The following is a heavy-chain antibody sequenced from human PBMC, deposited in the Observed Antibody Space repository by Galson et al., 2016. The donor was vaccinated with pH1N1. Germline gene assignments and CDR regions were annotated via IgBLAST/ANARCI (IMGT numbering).Heavy chain of an antibody. D-gene: IGHD1/OR15-1a*01. CDR2: ISYDGTYK. V-gene: IGHV3-30*03. CDR1: GFTFSNYW. CDR3: ARAPPTFNNRGWAFDV. J-gene: IGHJ3*01. Sequence: SLRLSCAASGFTFSNYWTNWVRQAPGKGLEWVAFISYDGTYKYYGDSVKGRFTISRDNSKNTVHLQMNSLRADDTAVYYCARAPPTFNNRGWAFDVWGQGTMVSVSS.